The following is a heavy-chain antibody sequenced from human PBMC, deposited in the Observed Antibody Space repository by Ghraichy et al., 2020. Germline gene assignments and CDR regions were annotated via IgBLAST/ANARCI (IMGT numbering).Heavy chain of an antibody. Sequence: ESLNISCTVSNDSITSTSYYWGWIRQPPGKGLEWIGSIYYSGSTYYNPSLKSRVTISVDTSKNQFSLKLSSVTAADTAVYYCARPTRDFWSGYFDYWGQGTLVTVSS. V-gene: IGHV4-39*01. CDR2: IYYSGST. D-gene: IGHD3-3*01. CDR1: NDSITSTSYY. CDR3: ARPTRDFWSGYFDY. J-gene: IGHJ4*02.